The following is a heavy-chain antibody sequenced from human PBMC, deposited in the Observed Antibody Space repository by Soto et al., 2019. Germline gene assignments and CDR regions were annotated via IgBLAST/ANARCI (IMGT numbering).Heavy chain of an antibody. Sequence: PGGSLRLSCAASGFTFSSYAMHWVRQAPGKGLEWVAVISYDGSNKYYADSVKGRFTISRDNSKNTLYLQMNSLRAEDTAVYYCARVLLQWLVRSNLGYWGQGTLVTVSS. D-gene: IGHD6-19*01. V-gene: IGHV3-30-3*01. CDR3: ARVLLQWLVRSNLGY. CDR2: ISYDGSNK. J-gene: IGHJ4*02. CDR1: GFTFSSYA.